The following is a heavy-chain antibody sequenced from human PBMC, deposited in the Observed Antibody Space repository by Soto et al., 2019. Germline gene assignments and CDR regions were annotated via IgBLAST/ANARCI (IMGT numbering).Heavy chain of an antibody. CDR3: AKDPYSSSWYLHY. V-gene: IGHV3-23*01. D-gene: IGHD6-13*01. J-gene: IGHJ4*02. CDR1: GFSFSSYG. CDR2: ISDSGGST. Sequence: EVQLLESGGGLVQRGGSLRLSCAASGFSFSSYGMNWVRQAPGKGLEWVSTISDSGGSTYYADSVKGRFTISRDNSKNTLYLQMNSLRPEDTAVYYCAKDPYSSSWYLHYWGQGTLVTVSS.